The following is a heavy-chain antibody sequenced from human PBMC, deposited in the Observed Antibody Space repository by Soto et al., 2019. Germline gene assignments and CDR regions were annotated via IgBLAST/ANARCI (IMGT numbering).Heavy chain of an antibody. CDR1: GFTFRSYG. CDR3: AKGDLDTSMAMAFDN. CDR2: ISHDGSKT. D-gene: IGHD5-18*01. V-gene: IGHV3-30*18. Sequence: QVQLVESGGGVVQPGRSLRLSCAASGFTFRSYGLHWVRQAPGKGLEWVAVISHDGSKTYYTGSVEGRFTISRDNFKNPLYLQMDSLRTEDTGMYYCAKGDLDTSMAMAFDNWGQGTLVTVSS. J-gene: IGHJ4*02.